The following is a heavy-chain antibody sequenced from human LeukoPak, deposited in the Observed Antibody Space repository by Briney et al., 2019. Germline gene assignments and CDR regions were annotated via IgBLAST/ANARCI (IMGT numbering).Heavy chain of an antibody. J-gene: IGHJ6*03. V-gene: IGHV1-18*01. CDR3: ARGPGIQLWRFDYYYMDV. D-gene: IGHD5-18*01. CDR1: GYTFTSYG. Sequence: ASMTLSCKASGYTFTSYGISWVRQAPGQGLEWMGWISPSNGNTNYAQKLQGRVTMTTDTSTSTAYMELRSLRSDDTAVYYCARGPGIQLWRFDYYYMDVWGKGTTVTVSS. CDR2: ISPSNGNT.